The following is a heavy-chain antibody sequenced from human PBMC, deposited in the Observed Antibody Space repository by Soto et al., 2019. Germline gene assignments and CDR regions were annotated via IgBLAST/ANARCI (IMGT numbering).Heavy chain of an antibody. CDR2: IDPSDSWT. D-gene: IGHD1-26*01. V-gene: IGHV5-10-1*01. CDR1: GYISSNYW. CDR3: ASLGGVGAVNWFGP. Sequence: GESLKISCKGSGYISSNYWISCCLQMPGKVLEWIGRIDPSDSWTHYSPSFQGHVTISADKSISTVYLQWSSLKASDTAMYYCASLGGVGAVNWFGPWGQGTLVTVSS. J-gene: IGHJ5*02.